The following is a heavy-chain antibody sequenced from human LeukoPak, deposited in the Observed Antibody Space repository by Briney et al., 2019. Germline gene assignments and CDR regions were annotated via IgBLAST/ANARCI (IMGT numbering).Heavy chain of an antibody. Sequence: GGSLRLSCAVSGFTFSSYAMSWVRRAPGKGLVWVSAISGSGGSTYYADSVKGRFTISRDNSKNTQYLQMNSLRAEDTAVYYCAKGFEGIAAAGTGWYFDYWGQGTLVTVSS. V-gene: IGHV3-23*01. CDR3: AKGFEGIAAAGTGWYFDY. CDR1: GFTFSSYA. D-gene: IGHD6-13*01. CDR2: ISGSGGST. J-gene: IGHJ4*02.